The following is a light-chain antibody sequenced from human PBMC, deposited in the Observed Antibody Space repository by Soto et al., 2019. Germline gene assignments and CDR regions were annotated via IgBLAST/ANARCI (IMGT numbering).Light chain of an antibody. Sequence: QAVLTPPPSAAGTRGHRVTISCAGSRCNNGSNDGYWYHQLPATPPTPLIYRNTQRPSGVPARSSGSMSGTSASLAISGFRSEDEADYYCAAWDDSLSATYVFGTGPKVPVL. V-gene: IGLV1-47*01. J-gene: IGLJ1*01. CDR2: RNT. CDR1: RCNNGSND. CDR3: AAWDDSLSATYV.